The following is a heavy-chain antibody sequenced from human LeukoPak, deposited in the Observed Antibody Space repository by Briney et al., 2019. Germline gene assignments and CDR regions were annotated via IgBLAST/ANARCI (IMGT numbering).Heavy chain of an antibody. CDR3: ARDRAATVTPGYYYYGMDV. D-gene: IGHD4-17*01. CDR1: GFTFSSYW. Sequence: QSGGSLRLSCAASGFTFSSYWMNWARQAPGKGLEWVASINHNGNVNYYVDSVKGRFTISRDNAKNSLYLQMSNLRAEDTAVYYCARDRAATVTPGYYYYGMDVWGQGTTVTVSS. V-gene: IGHV3-7*03. J-gene: IGHJ6*02. CDR2: INHNGNVN.